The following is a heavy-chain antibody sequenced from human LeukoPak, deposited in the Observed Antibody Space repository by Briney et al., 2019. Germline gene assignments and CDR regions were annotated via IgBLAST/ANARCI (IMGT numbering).Heavy chain of an antibody. J-gene: IGHJ4*02. Sequence: PSETLSLTCTASGGSISSYYWSWIRQPPGKGLEWIGYIHYSGSTNYNPSLKSRVTISVDTSKNQFSLKLSSVTAADTAMYYCARAGGSYSFDYWGQGSRVTVSS. CDR2: IHYSGST. V-gene: IGHV4-59*01. CDR3: ARAGGSYSFDY. CDR1: GGSISSYY. D-gene: IGHD1-26*01.